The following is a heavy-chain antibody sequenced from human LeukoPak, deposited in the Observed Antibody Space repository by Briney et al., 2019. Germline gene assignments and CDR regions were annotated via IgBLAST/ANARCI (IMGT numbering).Heavy chain of an antibody. V-gene: IGHV1-69*06. Sequence: SVKVSCKASGGTISTFGISWVRQAPGQGLEWMGGIIPMSGTVNNAQKFQGRVTITADKSTGTAYMELSSLRSDDTAVYYCARETGYAYGRAPLDYWGQGTLVTVSS. CDR1: GGTISTFG. J-gene: IGHJ4*02. CDR3: ARETGYAYGRAPLDY. D-gene: IGHD5-18*01. CDR2: IIPMSGTV.